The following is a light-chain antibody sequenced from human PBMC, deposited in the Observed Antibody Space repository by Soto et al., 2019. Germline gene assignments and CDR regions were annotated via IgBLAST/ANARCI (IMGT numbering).Light chain of an antibody. CDR1: SGHSSYI. J-gene: IGLJ7*01. Sequence: QPVLTQSSSASACLGSSVKLTCTLSSGHSSYIIAWHHHQPGKAPRYLMKVESSGTYSKGSGVPDRFSGSSSGADRYLTISNLQSEDEADYYCETWDTNTVIFGGGTQLTVL. CDR3: ETWDTNTVI. CDR2: VESSGTY. V-gene: IGLV4-60*03.